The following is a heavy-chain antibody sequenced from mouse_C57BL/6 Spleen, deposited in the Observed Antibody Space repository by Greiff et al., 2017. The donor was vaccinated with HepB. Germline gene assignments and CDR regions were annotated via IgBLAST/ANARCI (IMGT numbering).Heavy chain of an antibody. CDR1: GYTFTSYW. D-gene: IGHD1-1*01. CDR3: ARITTVVGGTWFAY. CDR2: IYPGSGST. J-gene: IGHJ3*01. V-gene: IGHV1-55*01. Sequence: QVQLQQPGAELVKPGASVKMSCKASGYTFTSYWITWVKQRPGQGLEWIGDIYPGSGSTNYNEKFKSKATLTVDTSSSTAYMQLSSLTSEDSAVYYCARITTVVGGTWFAYWGQGTLVTVSA.